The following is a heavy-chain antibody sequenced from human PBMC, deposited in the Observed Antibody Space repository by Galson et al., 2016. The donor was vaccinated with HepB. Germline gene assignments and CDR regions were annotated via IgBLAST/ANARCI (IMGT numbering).Heavy chain of an antibody. CDR3: ATDDFWSGSYFGD. V-gene: IGHV4-34*01. Sequence: SETLSLTCAVHGGSFSGYYWSWIRQPPGKGLEWIGEINQSGSTNYNPSLKSRVTISVDTAEIQFSLKLSSVTAADTAVYYCATDDFWSGSYFGDWGQGILVTVSS. CDR1: GGSFSGYY. J-gene: IGHJ4*02. D-gene: IGHD3-3*01. CDR2: INQSGST.